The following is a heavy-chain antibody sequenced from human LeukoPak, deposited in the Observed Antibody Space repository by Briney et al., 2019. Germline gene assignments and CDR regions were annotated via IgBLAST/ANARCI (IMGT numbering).Heavy chain of an antibody. D-gene: IGHD3-16*02. J-gene: IGHJ2*01. CDR1: RSSITNNYY. CDR2: VFHTGST. CDR3: TRRRYMLDKIDV. V-gene: IGHV4-38-2*02. Sequence: PSGTLSLTRTVSRSSITNNYYWGWIRQPPGKGLEWIGSVFHTGSTYYNPSLRSRVTMSVDTSKNQFSLRLTSVSAADTAIYFCTRRRYMLDKIDVWGRGSLVTVSS.